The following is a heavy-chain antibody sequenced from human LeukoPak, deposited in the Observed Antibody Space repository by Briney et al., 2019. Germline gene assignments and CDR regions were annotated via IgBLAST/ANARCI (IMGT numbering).Heavy chain of an antibody. J-gene: IGHJ6*04. CDR2: INHSGST. Sequence: PSETLSLTCAVYGGSFSGCYWSWIRQPPGKGLEWIGEINHSGSTNYNPSLKSRVTISVDTSKNQFSLKLSSVTAADTAVYYCAGCTMVRGVPKYYYYGMDVWGKGTTVTVSS. V-gene: IGHV4-34*01. CDR1: GGSFSGCY. CDR3: AGCTMVRGVPKYYYYGMDV. D-gene: IGHD3-10*01.